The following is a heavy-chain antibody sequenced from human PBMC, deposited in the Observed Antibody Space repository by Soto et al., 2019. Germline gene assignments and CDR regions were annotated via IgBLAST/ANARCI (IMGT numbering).Heavy chain of an antibody. CDR2: INQDGTEK. J-gene: IGHJ4*02. CDR3: AMGHYSNPL. Sequence: EALLVESGGDLVQPGGSLRLSCAASGFTFSNFLMNWVHQAPGKGLEWVANINQDGTEKYYVDSVKGRFTISRDNAKKSLYLQMNSLRVEDTAMYHCAMGHYSNPLGGQGTLVTVSS. D-gene: IGHD4-4*01. CDR1: GFTFSNFL. V-gene: IGHV3-7*01.